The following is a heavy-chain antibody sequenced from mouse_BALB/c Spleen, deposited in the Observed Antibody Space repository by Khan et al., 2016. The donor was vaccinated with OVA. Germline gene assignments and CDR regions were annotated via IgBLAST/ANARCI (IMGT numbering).Heavy chain of an antibody. CDR3: ARSGYFAWFAY. Sequence: VQLQQSGAEIVRPGALVKVSCKGYGFNIKDYYIHWVKQRPEQGLEWIGWIDPENGETVYDPKFQDKATITADTSSNPAYLQLSSLTSEDTAVYYCARSGYFAWFAYWGQGTLVTVSA. J-gene: IGHJ3*01. CDR1: GFNIKDYY. CDR2: IDPENGET. V-gene: IGHV14-1*02.